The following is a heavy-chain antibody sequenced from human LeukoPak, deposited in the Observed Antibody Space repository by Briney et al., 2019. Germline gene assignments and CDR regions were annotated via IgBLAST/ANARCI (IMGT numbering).Heavy chain of an antibody. CDR3: ARLMGSYLDY. J-gene: IGHJ4*02. Sequence: GGSLRLSCAASGFTFSSNGMHWVRQAPGKGLEWVALIWYDGSKTYYADSVKGRFTISRDNSKNTLSLQMNSLRAEDTAVYYCARLMGSYLDYWGQGTLDTVSS. CDR1: GFTFSSNG. D-gene: IGHD3-10*01. CDR2: IWYDGSKT. V-gene: IGHV3-33*01.